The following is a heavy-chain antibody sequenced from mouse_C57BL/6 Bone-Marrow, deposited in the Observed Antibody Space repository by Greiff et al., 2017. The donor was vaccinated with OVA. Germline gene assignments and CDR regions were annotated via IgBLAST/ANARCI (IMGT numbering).Heavy chain of an antibody. CDR2: ISNGGGST. CDR3: AMGGYSYYAIDY. D-gene: IGHD2-3*01. V-gene: IGHV5-12*01. Sequence: DVMLVESGGGLVQPGGSLKLSCAASGFTFSDYYMYWVRQTPEKRLEWVAYISNGGGSTYYPDTVKGRFTISRDNAKNTLYLQMSRLKSEDTAMYYCAMGGYSYYAIDYWGQGTSVTVSS. CDR1: GFTFSDYY. J-gene: IGHJ4*01.